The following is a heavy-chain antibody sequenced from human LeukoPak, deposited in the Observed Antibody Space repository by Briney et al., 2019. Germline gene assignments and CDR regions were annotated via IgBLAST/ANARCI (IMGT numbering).Heavy chain of an antibody. V-gene: IGHV3-53*01. Sequence: PGGSLRLSCAASGFTVSSNYMSWVRQAPGKGLEWVSVIYSGGSTYYADSVKGRFTISRDNSKNTLYLQMNSLRAEDTAVYYCAREAVDSSGYYPFDYWGQGTLVTVSS. J-gene: IGHJ4*02. CDR1: GFTVSSNY. D-gene: IGHD3-22*01. CDR3: AREAVDSSGYYPFDY. CDR2: IYSGGST.